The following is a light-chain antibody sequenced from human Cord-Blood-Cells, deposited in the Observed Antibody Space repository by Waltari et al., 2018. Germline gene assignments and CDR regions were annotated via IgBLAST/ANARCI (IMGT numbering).Light chain of an antibody. CDR1: SSSVGGYNS. J-gene: IGLJ2*01. Sequence: QSALTQPASVSGSPGPSITISCTGTSSSVGGYNSVSWYQQHPGKAPKLMIYNVSNRPSGVSNRFSGSKSGNTASLTISGLQAEDEADYYCSSYTSSSVVFGGGTKLTVL. CDR2: NVS. V-gene: IGLV2-14*01. CDR3: SSYTSSSVV.